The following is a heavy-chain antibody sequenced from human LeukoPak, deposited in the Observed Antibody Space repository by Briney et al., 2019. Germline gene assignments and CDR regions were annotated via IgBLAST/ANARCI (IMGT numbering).Heavy chain of an antibody. CDR2: ISYDGGNE. D-gene: IGHD3-22*01. CDR3: ASGSSGLNDY. CDR1: GFTFSGYT. Sequence: GGSLRLSCAASGFTFSGYTMHWVRQAPGKGLEWVAVISYDGGNEYYADSVKGRFTISRDTSKNTLYLQMNSLRAEDTAVYYCASGSSGLNDYWGQGTLVTVSS. J-gene: IGHJ4*02. V-gene: IGHV3-30-3*01.